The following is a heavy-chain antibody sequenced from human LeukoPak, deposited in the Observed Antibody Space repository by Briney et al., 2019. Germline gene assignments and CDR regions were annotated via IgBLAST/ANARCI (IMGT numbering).Heavy chain of an antibody. CDR2: INPNSGGT. CDR3: ARELGYCTNGVCRHFDY. Sequence: ASVEVSCKASGYTFTGYYMHWVRQAPGQGLEWMGWINPNSGGTNYAQKFQGRVTMTRDTSISTAYMELSRLRSDDTAVYYCARELGYCTNGVCRHFDYWGQGTLVTVSS. D-gene: IGHD2-8*01. CDR1: GYTFTGYY. V-gene: IGHV1-2*02. J-gene: IGHJ4*02.